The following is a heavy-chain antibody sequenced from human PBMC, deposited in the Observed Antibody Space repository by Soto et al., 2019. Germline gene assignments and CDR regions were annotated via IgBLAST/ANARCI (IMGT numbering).Heavy chain of an antibody. Sequence: VELVESGGGVVQPGGSLRLSCAASGFTFNTHGMHWVRQAPGKGLEGVAVIWYDGSQRYYADFVRGRFTISRDNSQNTLYLQMTSLRAEDTAVYYCARTDDYGDYVTDYWGQGALVTVSS. J-gene: IGHJ4*02. CDR2: IWYDGSQR. CDR1: GFTFNTHG. CDR3: ARTDDYGDYVTDY. V-gene: IGHV3-33*01. D-gene: IGHD4-17*01.